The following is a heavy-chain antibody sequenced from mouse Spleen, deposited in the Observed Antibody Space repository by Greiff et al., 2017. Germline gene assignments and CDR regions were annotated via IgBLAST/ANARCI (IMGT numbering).Heavy chain of an antibody. D-gene: IGHD1-1*01. CDR3: TSITTVVATRGGYFDY. V-gene: IGHV1-5*01. Sequence: EVQLQQSGTVLARPGASVKMSCKTSGYTFTSYWMHWVKQRPGQGLEWIGAIYPGNSDTSYNQKFKGKAKLTAVTSASTAYMELSSLTNEDSAVYYCTSITTVVATRGGYFDYWGQGTTLTVSS. J-gene: IGHJ2*01. CDR2: IYPGNSDT. CDR1: GYTFTSYW.